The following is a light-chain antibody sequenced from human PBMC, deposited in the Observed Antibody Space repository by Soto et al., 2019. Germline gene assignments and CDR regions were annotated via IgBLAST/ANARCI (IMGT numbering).Light chain of an antibody. Sequence: DVVMTQSPLSLPVTPGEPASISCNSSQRLLHSNGFNYLDWYLQRPGQSPQLLIYLGSNRASGVPDRFSGSGSGTDFTLKISRVDAEDVGVYYCMQALQSPRTFGQGSKLEIK. CDR1: QRLLHSNGFNY. J-gene: IGKJ2*01. CDR3: MQALQSPRT. CDR2: LGS. V-gene: IGKV2-28*01.